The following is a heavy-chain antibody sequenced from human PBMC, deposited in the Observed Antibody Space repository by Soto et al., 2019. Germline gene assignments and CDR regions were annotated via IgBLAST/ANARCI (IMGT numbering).Heavy chain of an antibody. Sequence: QVQLVQSGAEEKKPGASVKVSCKASGYTFTGYAMHWVRQAPGQRLEWMGWINAGNGNTKYSQKSQGRVTITRDTSASTAYMELSSLRSEDTAVYYCARAVAVAADFDCWGQGTLVTVSS. CDR1: GYTFTGYA. CDR2: INAGNGNT. CDR3: ARAVAVAADFDC. V-gene: IGHV1-3*05. D-gene: IGHD6-19*01. J-gene: IGHJ4*02.